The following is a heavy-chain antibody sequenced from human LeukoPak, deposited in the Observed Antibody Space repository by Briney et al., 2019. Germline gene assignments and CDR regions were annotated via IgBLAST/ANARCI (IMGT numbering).Heavy chain of an antibody. CDR3: ASHLGYSSGWYDY. CDR2: INPSGGST. D-gene: IGHD6-19*01. Sequence: GASVKVSCKASGYTFTSYYMHWVRQAPGQGLEWMGIINPSGGSTSYAQKFQGRVTITADESTSTAYMELSSLRSEDTAVYYCASHLGYSSGWYDYWGQGTLVTVSS. CDR1: GYTFTSYY. V-gene: IGHV1-46*01. J-gene: IGHJ4*02.